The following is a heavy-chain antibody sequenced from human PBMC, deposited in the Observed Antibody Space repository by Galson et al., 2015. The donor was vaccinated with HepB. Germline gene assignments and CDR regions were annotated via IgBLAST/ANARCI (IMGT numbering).Heavy chain of an antibody. V-gene: IGHV3-66*02. CDR1: GFTVSSNY. D-gene: IGHD3-10*01. CDR2: IYSGGST. CDR3: ARVSYGSGSYHHGY. Sequence: SLRLSCAASGFTVSSNYMSWVRQAPGKGLVWVSVIYSGGSTYYADSVKGRFTISRDNSKNTLYLQMNSLRAEDTAVYYCARVSYGSGSYHHGYWGQGTLVTVSS. J-gene: IGHJ4*02.